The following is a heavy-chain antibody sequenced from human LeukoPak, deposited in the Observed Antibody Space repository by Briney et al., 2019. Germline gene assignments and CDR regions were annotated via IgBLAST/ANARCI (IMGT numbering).Heavy chain of an antibody. CDR1: RLTSTAFW. V-gene: IGHV3-7*01. J-gene: IGHJ6*04. CDR2: IKKDGREK. CDR3: ATFAGVVPGGLLL. D-gene: IGHD2-2*01. Sequence: GRSLRLSCVPSRLTSTAFWTSCGRRPPGDGREWVANIKKDGREKEYVDSVKGSFSIFRDNEKSSVYLQMNSMRAEDTAVYYCATFAGVVPGGLLLWGKGTTVIVSS.